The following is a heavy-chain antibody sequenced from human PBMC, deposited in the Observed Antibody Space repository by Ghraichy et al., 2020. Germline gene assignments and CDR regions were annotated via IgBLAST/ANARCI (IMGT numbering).Heavy chain of an antibody. CDR3: ATSSGYVPYYYYGMDV. J-gene: IGHJ6*02. V-gene: IGHV1-2*04. CDR2: INPNSGGT. D-gene: IGHD5-12*01. Sequence: ASVKVSCKASGYTFTGYYMHWVRQAPGQGLEWMGWINPNSGGTNYAQKFQGWVTMTRDTSISTAYMELSRLRSDDTAVYYCATSSGYVPYYYYGMDVWGQGTTVTVSS. CDR1: GYTFTGYY.